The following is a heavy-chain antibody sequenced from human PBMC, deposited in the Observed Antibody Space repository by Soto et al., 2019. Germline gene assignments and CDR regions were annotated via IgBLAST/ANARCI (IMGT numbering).Heavy chain of an antibody. Sequence: GGSLRLSCEASGFTFSGFDMHWVRQPTGKGLEWVSSIGTAGDTYYAVSVKGRFTISRDNAKNSLSLQMNSLRAGDMAVYFCAKSQEIGTHFFDSWGQGTQVTSPQ. J-gene: IGHJ4*02. V-gene: IGHV3-13*01. CDR2: IGTAGDT. CDR3: AKSQEIGTHFFDS. CDR1: GFTFSGFD. D-gene: IGHD6-13*01.